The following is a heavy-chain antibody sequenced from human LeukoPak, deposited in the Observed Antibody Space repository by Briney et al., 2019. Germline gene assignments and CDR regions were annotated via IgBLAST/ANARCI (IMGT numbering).Heavy chain of an antibody. CDR2: INWNGGST. D-gene: IGHD6-19*01. Sequence: GGSRRLSCAASGFTYDDYGMSWVRQAPGKGLDWVSGINWNGGSTGYADSVKGRFTISRDNAKNSLYLQMNSLRAEDTALYHCARDEGGWRYNWFDPWGQGTLVTVSS. CDR3: ARDEGGWRYNWFDP. J-gene: IGHJ5*02. CDR1: GFTYDDYG. V-gene: IGHV3-20*01.